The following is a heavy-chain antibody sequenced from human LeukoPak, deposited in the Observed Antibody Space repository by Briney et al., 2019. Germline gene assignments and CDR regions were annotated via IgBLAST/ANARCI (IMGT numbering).Heavy chain of an antibody. J-gene: IGHJ4*02. CDR3: ARTQSQSGSYRYYFGY. D-gene: IGHD1-26*01. CDR2: IYYISNT. V-gene: IGHV4-61*08. Sequence: PSGTLSLTCTVSGASVGSAGYYWSWILLPQGGGVEWIGYIYYISNTNYNPSLKSRVTMSVDPSKNQFSLKLNSVTAADTAVYYCARTQSQSGSYRYYFGYWGQGTLVTVSS. CDR1: GASVGSAGYY.